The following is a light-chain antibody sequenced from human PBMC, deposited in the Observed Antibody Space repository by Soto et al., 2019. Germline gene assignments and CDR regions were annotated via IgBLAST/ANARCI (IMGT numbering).Light chain of an antibody. J-gene: IGLJ2*01. Sequence: QSALTQPPSVSGAPGQSVTISCTGTSSDMGHADRVSWYQQSPGTAPILMIYEVNNRPSGVPDRFSGSKSGNTASLTISGLQPEDEADYYCTSTSTKYFVILFGGGTKLTVL. V-gene: IGLV2-18*02. CDR3: TSTSTKYFVIL. CDR1: SSDMGHADR. CDR2: EVN.